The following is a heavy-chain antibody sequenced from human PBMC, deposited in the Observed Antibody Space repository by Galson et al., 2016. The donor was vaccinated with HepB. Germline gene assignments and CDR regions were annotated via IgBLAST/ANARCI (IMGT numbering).Heavy chain of an antibody. J-gene: IGHJ4*02. D-gene: IGHD1-26*01. CDR2: LSHDGIHE. CDR3: ARQGVGATMDY. CDR1: GFTLSHYG. Sequence: SLRLSCAASGFTLSHYGMHWVRQTPGKGLEWMSVLSHDGIHEYFTDSLKGRLTISRDNSKNTLYMQLNSLRPEDTAVYYCARQGVGATMDYWGRGTMVTVSS. V-gene: IGHV3-30*03.